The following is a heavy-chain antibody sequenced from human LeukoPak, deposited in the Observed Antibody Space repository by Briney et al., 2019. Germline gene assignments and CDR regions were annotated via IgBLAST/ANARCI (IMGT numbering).Heavy chain of an antibody. CDR3: GRPDKAAQFGPFDY. V-gene: IGHV1-69*01. CDR1: GGTFTNYV. J-gene: IGHJ4*02. CDR2: IIPMYGTP. D-gene: IGHD6-6*01. Sequence: GASVKVSFKASGGTFTNYVISWVRQAPGQGVEWMGGIIPMYGTPSYAQNFQGKVTITPDEPTGTSYLELNSLRSEVTAMYNSGRPDKAAQFGPFDYWGQGTLVSVSS.